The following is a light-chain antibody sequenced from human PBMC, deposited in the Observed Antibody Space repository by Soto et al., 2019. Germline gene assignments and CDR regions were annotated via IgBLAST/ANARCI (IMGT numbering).Light chain of an antibody. CDR3: QQYDTWYT. J-gene: IGKJ2*01. CDR2: KAS. V-gene: IGKV1-5*03. Sequence: DIQMTQSPSTLSTSVGARVTITCRASQSISSWLAWYQQKPGKAPKLLIYKASSLESGVPSRFSGSGSGTEFTLNISRLQPDDFATYYCQQYDTWYTFGQGTKVDIX. CDR1: QSISSW.